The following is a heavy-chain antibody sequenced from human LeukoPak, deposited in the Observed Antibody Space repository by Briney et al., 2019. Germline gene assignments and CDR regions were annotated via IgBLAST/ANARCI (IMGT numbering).Heavy chain of an antibody. Sequence: KPSETLSLTCAVYGGSFSGYYWSWIRQPPGKWLEWIGEINHSGSTNYNPSLKSRVTISVDTSKNQFSLKLSSVTAAATAVYYCAREKRITMVRGVINWFDPWGQGTLVTVSS. CDR1: GGSFSGYY. J-gene: IGHJ5*02. V-gene: IGHV4-34*01. D-gene: IGHD3-10*01. CDR3: AREKRITMVRGVINWFDP. CDR2: INHSGST.